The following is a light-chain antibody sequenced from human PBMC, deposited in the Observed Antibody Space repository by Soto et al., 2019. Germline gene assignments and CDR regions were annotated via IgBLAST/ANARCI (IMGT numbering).Light chain of an antibody. CDR2: DAS. J-gene: IGKJ5*01. CDR1: QSVSSY. CDR3: QQRSNWPS. V-gene: IGKV3-11*01. Sequence: IVLTQSPATLSLSPGERATLSCRASQSVSSYLAWYQHKPGQAPRLLIYDASNRATGIPARFSGSGSGTDFTLTISRLEPEDFALYYCQQRSNWPSCGQGTRLEIK.